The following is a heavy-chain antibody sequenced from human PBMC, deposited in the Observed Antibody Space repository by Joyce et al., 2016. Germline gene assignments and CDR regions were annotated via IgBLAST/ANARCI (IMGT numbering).Heavy chain of an antibody. CDR1: GGSINNNY. CDR3: AREDFYDTSGRSTYYFGF. Sequence: QVQLQESGPGLVKPSETLSLTCTVSGGSINNNYWSWIRQPPGKGLEWIGYISSRGSTNYNPSLKSRVSLSMDTSNNQFSLKLRSVTAADTALYYCAREDFYDTSGRSTYYFGFWGQGTPVTVSS. D-gene: IGHD3-22*01. J-gene: IGHJ4*02. CDR2: ISSRGST. V-gene: IGHV4-59*01.